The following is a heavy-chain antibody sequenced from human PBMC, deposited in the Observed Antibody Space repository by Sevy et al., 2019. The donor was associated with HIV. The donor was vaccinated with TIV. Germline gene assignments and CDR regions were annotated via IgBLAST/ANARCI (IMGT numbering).Heavy chain of an antibody. Sequence: GGSLRLSCTASGFTFGDYAMSWFRQAPGKGLEWAGFIRSTAYGGTTEYAASVKGRFTISREDSKSIAYLQMNSLKTEDTAVYYCTRDWLRASGEPYGMDVWGQGTTVTVSS. J-gene: IGHJ6*02. CDR2: IRSTAYGGTT. CDR1: GFTFGDYA. CDR3: TRDWLRASGEPYGMDV. D-gene: IGHD3-10*01. V-gene: IGHV3-49*03.